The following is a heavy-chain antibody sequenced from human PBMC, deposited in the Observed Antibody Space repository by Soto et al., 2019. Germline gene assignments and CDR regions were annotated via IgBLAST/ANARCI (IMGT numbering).Heavy chain of an antibody. Sequence: QITLKESGPTLVKGTQTLTLTCTFSGFSLSDNGVGVGWIRQPPGKALEWLALIYWDDEKIYSPSLKTRLTITKDTSKNQVLLTMTNMDPVDTATYYCAHRLTWDAFDIWGQGIMVTVSS. D-gene: IGHD1-26*01. V-gene: IGHV2-5*02. J-gene: IGHJ3*02. CDR3: AHRLTWDAFDI. CDR2: IYWDDEK. CDR1: GFSLSDNGVG.